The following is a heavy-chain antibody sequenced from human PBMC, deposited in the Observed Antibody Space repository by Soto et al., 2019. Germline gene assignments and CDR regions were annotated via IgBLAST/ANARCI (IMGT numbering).Heavy chain of an antibody. D-gene: IGHD2-15*01. Sequence: GGSLRLSCAASGFTFSSYAMHWVRQAPGKGLEWVAVISYDGSNKYYADSVKGRFTISRDNSKNTLYLQMNSLRAEDTAVYYCAREGCSGGSCYLTFDYWGQGTLVTVSS. J-gene: IGHJ4*02. CDR1: GFTFSSYA. CDR2: ISYDGSNK. V-gene: IGHV3-30-3*01. CDR3: AREGCSGGSCYLTFDY.